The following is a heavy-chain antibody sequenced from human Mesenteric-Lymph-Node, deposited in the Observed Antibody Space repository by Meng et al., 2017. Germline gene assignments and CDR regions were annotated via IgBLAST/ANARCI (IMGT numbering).Heavy chain of an antibody. CDR2: IYYSGST. CDR3: ARDQAEPGADAFDI. V-gene: IGHV4-39*07. D-gene: IGHD1-14*01. J-gene: IGHJ3*02. CDR1: GGSISSSSYY. Sequence: GSLRPSCTVPGGSISSSSYYWCWIRQPPGTGLEWIGSIYYSGSTYYNPSLKSRVTISVDTSKNQFSLKLSSVTAADTAVYYCARDQAEPGADAFDIWGQGTMVTVSS.